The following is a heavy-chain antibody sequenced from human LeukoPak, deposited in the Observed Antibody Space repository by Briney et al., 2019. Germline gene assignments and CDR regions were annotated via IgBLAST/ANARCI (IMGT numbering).Heavy chain of an antibody. CDR3: ARAESGYYYYMDV. Sequence: SETLSLTCTVSGGSISSHYWSWIRQPPGKGLEWMGYIYYSGSTNYNPSLKSRVTISVHTSKNQFSLKLSSVTAADTAVYYCARAESGYYYYMDVWGKGTTVTVSS. J-gene: IGHJ6*03. CDR1: GGSISSHY. V-gene: IGHV4-59*11. CDR2: IYYSGST.